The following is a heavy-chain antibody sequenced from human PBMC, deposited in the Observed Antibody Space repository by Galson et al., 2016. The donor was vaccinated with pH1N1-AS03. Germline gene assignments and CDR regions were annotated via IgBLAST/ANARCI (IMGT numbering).Heavy chain of an antibody. D-gene: IGHD2-2*01. CDR2: FYPSDSDA. J-gene: IGHJ4*02. V-gene: IGHV5-51*01. CDR1: GYLFTNDW. Sequence: QSGAEVKQLGESLRISCKTSGYLFTNDWIGCVRQMPGKSLEWMGIFYPSDSDARYRPSFQRQVTFSADKSTATAYLQWSTLKAADTAIYYCARHASPTILSYHFDYWGRGTLVTVSS. CDR3: ARHASPTILSYHFDY.